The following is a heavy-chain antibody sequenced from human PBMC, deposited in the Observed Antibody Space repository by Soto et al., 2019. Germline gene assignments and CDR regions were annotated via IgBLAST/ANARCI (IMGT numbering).Heavy chain of an antibody. CDR3: VTPIMAPRYFAS. CDR2: ISSDGGST. Sequence: PGGSLRLSCSASGFIFSSYVMHWVRQAPGKGLEYVSAISSDGGSTYYADSVKGRLSISRDNSKNTLYLQISSLRTEDTAVYYCVTPIMAPRYFASWGQGILVTVSS. J-gene: IGHJ4*02. V-gene: IGHV3-64D*06. CDR1: GFIFSSYV. D-gene: IGHD3-16*01.